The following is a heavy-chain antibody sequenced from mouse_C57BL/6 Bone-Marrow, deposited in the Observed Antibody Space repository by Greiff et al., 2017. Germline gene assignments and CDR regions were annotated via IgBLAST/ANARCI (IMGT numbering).Heavy chain of an antibody. CDR2: INPNYGTT. V-gene: IGHV1-39*01. CDR3: ASEGYYYSSSYRFYYAMDY. D-gene: IGHD1-1*01. Sequence: EVQLQQSGPELVKPGASVKISCKASGYSFTDYNMNWVKQSTGKSLEWIGVINPNYGTTSYNEKFKGKATLSVDQSSSTAYMQLYSLTSEDSAVYYCASEGYYYSSSYRFYYAMDYWGQGTSVTVSS. CDR1: GYSFTDYN. J-gene: IGHJ4*01.